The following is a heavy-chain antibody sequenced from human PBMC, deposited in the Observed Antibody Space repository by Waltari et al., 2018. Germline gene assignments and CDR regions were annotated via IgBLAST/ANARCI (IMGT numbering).Heavy chain of an antibody. CDR1: GFILSNYA. CDR3: VKERGITSSPENYFDS. Sequence: EVQLLESGGGLVQPGGSLRLSCTASGFILSNYAMKWVRQAPGKGLVWVSGVTADGRSIFYADSVRGRFTVSRDNSKSTLYLQMNSLRADDTAVYYCVKERGITSSPENYFDSWGQGTLVTVSS. J-gene: IGHJ4*02. D-gene: IGHD3-10*01. V-gene: IGHV3-23*01. CDR2: VTADGRSI.